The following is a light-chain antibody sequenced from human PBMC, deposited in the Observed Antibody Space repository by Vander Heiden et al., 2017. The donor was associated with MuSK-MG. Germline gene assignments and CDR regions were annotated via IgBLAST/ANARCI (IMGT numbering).Light chain of an antibody. CDR3: QQNDSNPPWT. CDR2: AAS. Sequence: DIKMTQSPCSLSASVGDRVTITCRASQSISSYLNWYQQKPGKAPKLLIYAASSLQSGDPSTFSDSGYGTDFTLTISRRQPEKFESYDCQQNDSNPPWTFGQGTKVEIK. CDR1: QSISSY. V-gene: IGKV1-39*01. J-gene: IGKJ1*01.